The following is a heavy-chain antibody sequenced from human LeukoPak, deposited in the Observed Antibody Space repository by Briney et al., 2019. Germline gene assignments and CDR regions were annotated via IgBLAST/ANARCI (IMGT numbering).Heavy chain of an antibody. J-gene: IGHJ6*01. CDR3: VSWWDDGSGYLCLFGIGV. D-gene: IGHD3-22*01. Sequence: GASVKVSCKASGYTFTNYTINWVRLAPGQGLEWMGWINTNTGNTTYAQDFTGRFIISLDTSVSTAYLQISSLKSEDTAVYYCVSWWDDGSGYLCLFGIGVWGQVTTVTV. CDR1: GYTFTNYT. CDR2: INTNTGNT. V-gene: IGHV7-4-1*02.